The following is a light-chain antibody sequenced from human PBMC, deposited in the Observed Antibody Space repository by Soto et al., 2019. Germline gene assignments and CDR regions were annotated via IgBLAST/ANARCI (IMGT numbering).Light chain of an antibody. V-gene: IGKV1-5*01. CDR3: QQYDASPWT. CDR2: DAS. Sequence: DIQMTQSPSTLSASVGDRVTISCRASQNINVWLAWYMQKPGHAPRLLVYDASSLENEVPPRFSGSGSGTDFTLTITSLQPGDFATYYCQQYDASPWTFGQGTMVDIK. CDR1: QNINVW. J-gene: IGKJ1*01.